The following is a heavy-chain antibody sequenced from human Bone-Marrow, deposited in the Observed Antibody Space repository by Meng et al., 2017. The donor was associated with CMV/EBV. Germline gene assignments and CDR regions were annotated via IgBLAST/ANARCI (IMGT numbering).Heavy chain of an antibody. CDR1: GYTFTSYY. CDR2: INPSGGST. V-gene: IGHV1-46*01. CDR3: ARDIVVVVAATPGLGY. D-gene: IGHD2-15*01. J-gene: IGHJ4*02. Sequence: ASVKVSCKASGYTFTSYYMHWVRQAPGQGLEWMGIINPSGGSTSYAQKFQGRVTMTRDTSTSTVYMELSSLRSEDTAVYYCARDIVVVVAATPGLGYWGQGTLVTVSP.